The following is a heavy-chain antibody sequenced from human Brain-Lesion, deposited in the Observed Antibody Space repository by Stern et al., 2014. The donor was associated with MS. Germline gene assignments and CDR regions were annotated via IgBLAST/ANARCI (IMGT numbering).Heavy chain of an antibody. J-gene: IGHJ6*02. D-gene: IGHD2-2*01. V-gene: IGHV4-61*02. CDR2: IFNSGST. CDR1: GGSISSGGYY. Sequence: QMQLVQSGPGLVKPSQTLSLSCTVSGGSISSGGYYWSWIRQPAGKGLEWIGRIFNSGSTSYNPSLKSRVTISIDPSKNQFSLRLNPMTAADTAVYYCARGRVVPGFQYYATDVWGQGTTVIVSS. CDR3: ARGRVVPGFQYYATDV.